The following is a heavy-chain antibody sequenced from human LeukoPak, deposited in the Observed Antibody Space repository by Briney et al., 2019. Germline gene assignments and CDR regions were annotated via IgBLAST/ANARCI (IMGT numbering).Heavy chain of an antibody. CDR3: AFSSSSWYSGLIMSAFDI. D-gene: IGHD6-13*01. V-gene: IGHV3-23*01. CDR2: ISGSGGST. Sequence: AGGSLRLSCAASGFTFSSYGMSWVRQAPGKGLEWVSAISGSGGSTYYADSVKGRFTISRDNSKNTLYLQMNSLRAEDTAVYYCAFSSSSWYSGLIMSAFDIWGEGAIVTVSS. CDR1: GFTFSSYG. J-gene: IGHJ3*02.